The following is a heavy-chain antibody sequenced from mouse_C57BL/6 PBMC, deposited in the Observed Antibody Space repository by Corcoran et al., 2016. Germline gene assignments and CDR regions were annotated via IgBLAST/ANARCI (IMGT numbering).Heavy chain of an antibody. J-gene: IGHJ4*01. CDR2: INPNNGGT. CDR3: ARTGTDAMDY. D-gene: IGHD3-3*01. CDR1: GYTFTDYS. Sequence: EAQLQQSGPELVKPGASVKIPCKASGYTFTDYSMDWVKQSHGKSLEWVGDINPNNGGTIYNQKFKGKATLTVDKSSSTAYMELRSLTSEDTAVYYCARTGTDAMDYCVQGTSVTVSS. V-gene: IGHV1-18*01.